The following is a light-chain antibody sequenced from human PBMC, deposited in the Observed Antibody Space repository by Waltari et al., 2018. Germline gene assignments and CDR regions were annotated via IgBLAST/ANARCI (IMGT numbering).Light chain of an antibody. CDR2: QDT. V-gene: IGLV3-1*01. J-gene: IGLJ3*02. Sequence: SYELTQPPSVSVSPGQTASITCSGDLLGNKYASWYQQKPGQSPILFIYQDTKRPSGIPERFSGSKSANAATLTITGTQAMDEADYYCQALGTGAWVFGGGTKLTVL. CDR1: LLGNKY. CDR3: QALGTGAWV.